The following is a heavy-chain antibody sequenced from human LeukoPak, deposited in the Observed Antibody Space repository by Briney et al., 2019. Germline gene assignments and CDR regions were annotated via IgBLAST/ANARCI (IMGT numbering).Heavy chain of an antibody. Sequence: PSETLSLTCTVSGASITSDFWSWVRQPPGKGLEWIGYIYYRGTTNYNPSLNSRVTISLDTSRNQFSLKLSSVTAADTAVYYCARDRPTSGRIGYSSSGGGAGDAFDIWGQGTMVTVSS. CDR1: GASITSDF. CDR2: IYYRGTT. D-gene: IGHD6-13*01. J-gene: IGHJ3*02. V-gene: IGHV4-59*01. CDR3: ARDRPTSGRIGYSSSGGGAGDAFDI.